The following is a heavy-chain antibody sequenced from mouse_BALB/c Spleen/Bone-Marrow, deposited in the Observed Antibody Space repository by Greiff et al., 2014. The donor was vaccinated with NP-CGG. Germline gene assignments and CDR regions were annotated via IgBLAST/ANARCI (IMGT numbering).Heavy chain of an antibody. CDR3: ARDRYYDIHWYFDV. D-gene: IGHD1-1*01. CDR1: GFTFTDYY. Sequence: EVMLEESGGGLVQPGGSLRLSCATSGFTFTDYYMSWVRQPPGKALEWLGFIRNKANGYTTEYSASVKGRFTISRDNSQRIVYLQMNILRTEYSATYFCARDRYYDIHWYFDVWGAGTPVTVSS. V-gene: IGHV7-3*02. J-gene: IGHJ1*01. CDR2: IRNKANGYTT.